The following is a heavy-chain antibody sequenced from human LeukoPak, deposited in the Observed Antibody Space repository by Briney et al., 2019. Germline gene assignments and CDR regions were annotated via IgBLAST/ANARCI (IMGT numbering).Heavy chain of an antibody. J-gene: IGHJ6*02. Sequence: SETLSLTCAVYGGSFSGYYWSWIRQPPVKGLEWIGEINHSGSTNYNPSLKSRVTISVDTSKNQFSLKLSSVTAADTAVYYCARGARWYYDSSGYRAYCYGMDVWGQGTTVTVSS. CDR1: GGSFSGYY. D-gene: IGHD3-22*01. CDR2: INHSGST. CDR3: ARGARWYYDSSGYRAYCYGMDV. V-gene: IGHV4-34*01.